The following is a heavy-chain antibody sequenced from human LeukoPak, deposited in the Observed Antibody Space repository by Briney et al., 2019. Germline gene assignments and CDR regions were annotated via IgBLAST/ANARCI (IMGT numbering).Heavy chain of an antibody. CDR1: GDSIRSSDYY. D-gene: IGHD2-15*01. CDR2: IYYSGTT. J-gene: IGHJ5*02. V-gene: IGHV4-39*01. CDR3: ARVNTQGVPSP. Sequence: SETLSLTCTVSGDSIRSSDYYWGWIRQPPGKGLEWIASIYYSGTTHYNPSHQSRVTMSVDTSKNQFSLRLSSVTTADTAVYYCARVNTQGVPSPWGQGTLVTVSS.